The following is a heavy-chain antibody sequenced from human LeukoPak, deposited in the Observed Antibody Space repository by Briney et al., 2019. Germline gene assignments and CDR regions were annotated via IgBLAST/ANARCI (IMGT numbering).Heavy chain of an antibody. Sequence: SETLSLTCTVSGGSISSYYWSWIRQPPGKGLEWIGSIYYSGSTYYNPSLKSRVTISVDTSKNQFSLKLSSVTAADTAVYYCARHFLVPDSDPGELSLSPPYFDYWGQGTLVTVSS. CDR2: IYYSGST. V-gene: IGHV4-39*01. CDR3: ARHFLVPDSDPGELSLSPPYFDY. J-gene: IGHJ4*02. D-gene: IGHD3-16*02. CDR1: GGSISSYY.